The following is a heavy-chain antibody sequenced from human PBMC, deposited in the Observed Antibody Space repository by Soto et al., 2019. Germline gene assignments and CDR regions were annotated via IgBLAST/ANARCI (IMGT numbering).Heavy chain of an antibody. J-gene: IGHJ3*02. CDR2: IHHSGTN. Sequence: SETLSLTCAVSGGSISSGGYSWSWIRQPPGKGLEWIGYIHHSGTNYYNPSLKSRVTISVDRSKNQFSLKVNSVTAADTAVYYCAREPGAGAFDIWGKGTLVTVSS. CDR3: AREPGAGAFDI. D-gene: IGHD3-10*01. CDR1: GGSISSGGYS. V-gene: IGHV4-30-2*01.